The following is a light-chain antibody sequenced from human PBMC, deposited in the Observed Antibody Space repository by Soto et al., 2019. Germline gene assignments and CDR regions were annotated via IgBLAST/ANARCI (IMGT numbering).Light chain of an antibody. CDR3: QQYNSYSTWT. CDR2: KAS. CDR1: QSISSW. V-gene: IGKV1-5*03. Sequence: QRTQSPSCLSTYVGDRVTITCRASQSISSWLAWYQQKPGKAPKLLIYKASSLESGVPSRFSGSGSGTEFTLTISSLQPDDFATYYCQQYNSYSTWTFGQGTK. J-gene: IGKJ1*01.